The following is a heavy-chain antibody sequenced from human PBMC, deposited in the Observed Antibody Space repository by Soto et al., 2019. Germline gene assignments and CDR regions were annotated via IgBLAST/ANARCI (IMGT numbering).Heavy chain of an antibody. D-gene: IGHD3-16*01. J-gene: IGHJ3*02. CDR1: GFTFSTYE. V-gene: IGHV3-48*03. CDR2: ISSTGRTT. CDR3: ARDLGVVDAYLI. Sequence: PGGSLRLSCAASGFTFSTYEMNWVRQAPGKGLQWVSYISSTGRTTYYADSVKGRFTISRDNTKNSLYLQMNSLRAEDTAVYYCARDLGVVDAYLIWGLGKMVTVSS.